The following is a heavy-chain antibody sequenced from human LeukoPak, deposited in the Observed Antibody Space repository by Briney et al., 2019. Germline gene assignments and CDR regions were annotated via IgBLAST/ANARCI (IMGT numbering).Heavy chain of an antibody. CDR3: AEGIAVDGY. CDR1: GFTFSSYA. V-gene: IGHV3-21*01. J-gene: IGHJ4*02. D-gene: IGHD6-19*01. Sequence: PGGSLRLSCAASGFTFSSYAMSWVRQAPGKGLEWVSSISSSSSYIYYADSVKGRFTVSRDNAKNSLYLQMNSLRAEDTAVYYCAEGIAVDGYWGQGTLVTVSS. CDR2: ISSSSSYI.